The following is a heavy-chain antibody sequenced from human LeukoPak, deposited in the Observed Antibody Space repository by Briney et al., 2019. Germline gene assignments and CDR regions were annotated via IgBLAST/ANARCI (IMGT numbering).Heavy chain of an antibody. D-gene: IGHD3-22*01. Sequence: SGPALVKPPQTLTLTCTFSGFSLSTSGMCVSWIRQPPGKALEWLARIDWDDDKYYSTSLKTRLTISKDTSKNQVVLTMTNMDPVDTATYYCARIRPYYYDSSGYLFDYWGQGTLVTVSS. CDR3: ARIRPYYYDSSGYLFDY. CDR1: GFSLSTSGMC. V-gene: IGHV2-70*11. J-gene: IGHJ4*02. CDR2: IDWDDDK.